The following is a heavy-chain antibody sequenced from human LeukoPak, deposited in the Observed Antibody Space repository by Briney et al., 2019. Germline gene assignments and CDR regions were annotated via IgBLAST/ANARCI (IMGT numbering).Heavy chain of an antibody. CDR2: IIPIFGTA. CDR1: GGTFSSYA. CDR3: ARLAVAGTLLGWFDP. J-gene: IGHJ5*02. D-gene: IGHD6-19*01. V-gene: IGHV1-69*06. Sequence: ASVKVSCKASGGTFSSYAISWVRQAPGQGLEWMGGIIPIFGTANYAQKFQGRVTITADKSTSTAYMELSSLRSEDTAVYYCARLAVAGTLLGWFDPWGQGTLVTVSS.